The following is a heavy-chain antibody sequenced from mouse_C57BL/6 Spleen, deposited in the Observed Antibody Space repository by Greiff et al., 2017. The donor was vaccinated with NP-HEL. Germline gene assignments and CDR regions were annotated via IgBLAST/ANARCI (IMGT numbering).Heavy chain of an antibody. D-gene: IGHD2-4*01. CDR2: FHPYNDDT. CDR3: SRRKTYDYDGDYYARDY. Sequence: QVQLQQSGAELVKPGASVKMSCKASGYTFTTYPIEWMKQNHGKSLEWIGNFHPYNDDTKYNEKFKGKATLTVEKSSSTVYLELSRLTSDDSAVYYCSRRKTYDYDGDYYARDYWGQGTSVTVSS. J-gene: IGHJ4*01. V-gene: IGHV1-47*01. CDR1: GYTFTTYP.